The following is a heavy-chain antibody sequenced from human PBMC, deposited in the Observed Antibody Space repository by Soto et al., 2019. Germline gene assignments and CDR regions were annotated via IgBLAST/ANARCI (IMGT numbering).Heavy chain of an antibody. CDR3: ARSPGRLPFDY. V-gene: IGHV4-34*01. CDR2: INHSGST. Sequence: QVQLQQWGAGLLKPSETLSLTCAVYGGSFSGYYWSWIRQPPGKGLEWIGEINHSGSTNYNPSLKSRVTISADTSKNQFSLKLCSVTAADTAVYYCARSPGRLPFDYWGQGTLVTVSS. J-gene: IGHJ4*02. CDR1: GGSFSGYY. D-gene: IGHD6-25*01.